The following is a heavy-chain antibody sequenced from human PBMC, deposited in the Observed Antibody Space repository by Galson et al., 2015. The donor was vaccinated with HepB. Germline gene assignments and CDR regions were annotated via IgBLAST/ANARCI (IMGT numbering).Heavy chain of an antibody. V-gene: IGHV2-5*01. CDR1: GFSLNTRGAG. J-gene: IGHJ4*02. CDR2: IYWNDDK. D-gene: IGHD6-13*01. Sequence: PALVKPTQTLTLTCTFSGFSLNTRGAGVGWIRQPPGKALEWLALIYWNDDKRYSSSLKTRLTIPKDTSKNQVVLTMTNMDPVDPATYYCARHGIAASLDFWGQGTLVTVSS. CDR3: ARHGIAASLDF.